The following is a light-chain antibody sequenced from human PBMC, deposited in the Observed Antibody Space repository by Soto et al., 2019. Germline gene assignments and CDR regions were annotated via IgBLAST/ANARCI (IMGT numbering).Light chain of an antibody. Sequence: IVLTQSPATLSLSPGKRATLSCRASQNISSYLIWYQQKPVQAPRLLIYATSSRATGIPDRFSGSGSGTDFTLTISRLEPEDFAVYYCQQYGSSPRTFGQGTKVDI. J-gene: IGKJ1*01. V-gene: IGKV3-20*01. CDR1: QNISSY. CDR2: ATS. CDR3: QQYGSSPRT.